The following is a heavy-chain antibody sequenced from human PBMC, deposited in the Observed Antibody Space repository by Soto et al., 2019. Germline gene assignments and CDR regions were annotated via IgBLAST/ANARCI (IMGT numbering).Heavy chain of an antibody. J-gene: IGHJ4*02. D-gene: IGHD6-13*01. V-gene: IGHV3-23*01. CDR1: EFAFSTYA. Sequence: GGSLRLSCAASEFAFSTYAMSWVRQAPGKGLEWVSAISGSGGSTYYADSVKGRFTISRDTSKNTLYLQMNSLRAEDTALYYCAKSYSSNWYDYFDYWGQGSLVTVSS. CDR2: ISGSGGST. CDR3: AKSYSSNWYDYFDY.